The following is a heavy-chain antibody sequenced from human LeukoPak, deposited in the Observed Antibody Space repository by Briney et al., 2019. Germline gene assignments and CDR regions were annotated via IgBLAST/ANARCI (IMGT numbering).Heavy chain of an antibody. CDR3: AKPYYYGSGSSRTYYFDY. D-gene: IGHD3-10*01. V-gene: IGHV3-23*01. J-gene: IGHJ4*02. CDR2: ISGSGGST. CDR1: GFTFSSYA. Sequence: PGGSLRLSCAASGFTFSSYAMSWVRQAPGKGLEWVSAISGSGGSTYYADSVKGRFTISRDNSKNTLYLQMNSLRAEDTGVYYCAKPYYYGSGSSRTYYFDYWGQGTLVTVSS.